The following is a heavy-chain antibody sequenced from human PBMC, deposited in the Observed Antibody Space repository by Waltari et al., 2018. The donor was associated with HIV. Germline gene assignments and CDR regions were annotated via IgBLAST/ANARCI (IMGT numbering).Heavy chain of an antibody. J-gene: IGHJ4*02. CDR3: ARVEMATIMSFDY. CDR1: GGTFRPYA. D-gene: IGHD3-16*01. V-gene: IGHV1-69*01. CDR2: IIPTFDTT. Sequence: QVQLVQSGAEVKKPGSSVKVSCKASGGTFRPYAISWVRQAPGQGLEWMGGIIPTFDTTNYAQKFQGRVTITADESTSTAYMELTSLRSEDTAVYFCARVEMATIMSFDYWGQGTLVTVSS.